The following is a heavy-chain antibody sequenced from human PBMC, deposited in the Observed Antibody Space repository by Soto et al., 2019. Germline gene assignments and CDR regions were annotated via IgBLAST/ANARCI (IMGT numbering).Heavy chain of an antibody. V-gene: IGHV4-31*03. Sequence: QMQLQESGPELVKPSQTLSLICTVSGYSMTSCGYYWSWIRHLPGKGLEWIGYIYYSGGTQFNPSLKSRVSMSVDTSKNQFSLRLSSVTAADTAVYYCATLLGSHQHYYFGIDVWGQGTTVTVSS. J-gene: IGHJ6*02. D-gene: IGHD2-2*01. CDR3: ATLLGSHQHYYFGIDV. CDR2: IYYSGGT. CDR1: GYSMTSCGYY.